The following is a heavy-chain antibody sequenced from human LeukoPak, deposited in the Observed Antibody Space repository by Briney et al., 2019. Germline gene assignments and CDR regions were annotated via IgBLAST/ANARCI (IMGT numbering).Heavy chain of an antibody. V-gene: IGHV1-46*01. CDR1: GYTFTSSY. CDR3: ARDGRPDCHNGVCYISWLDP. CDR2: INPSGGSA. D-gene: IGHD2-8*01. J-gene: IGHJ5*02. Sequence: ASVKVSCKASGYTFTSSYLHWVRQAPGQGLEWMGIINPSGGSARYDQKVQGRVTMTRDTYTSTVYMELSSLTSDDTAVYYCARDGRPDCHNGVCYISWLDPWGQGTLVTVSS.